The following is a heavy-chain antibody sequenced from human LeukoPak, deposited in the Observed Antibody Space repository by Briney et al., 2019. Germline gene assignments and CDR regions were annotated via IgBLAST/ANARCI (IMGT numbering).Heavy chain of an antibody. V-gene: IGHV4-59*01. CDR3: ASQYVARDDAIDI. Sequence: PSETLSLTCTVSGGSISSYYWSWIRQPPGKGLEWIGYIYYSGSTNYNPSLKSRVTISVDTSKNQFSLKLSSVTAADTAVYYCASQYVARDDAIDIWGQGTMVTVSS. J-gene: IGHJ3*02. CDR2: IYYSGST. D-gene: IGHD2-15*01. CDR1: GGSISSYY.